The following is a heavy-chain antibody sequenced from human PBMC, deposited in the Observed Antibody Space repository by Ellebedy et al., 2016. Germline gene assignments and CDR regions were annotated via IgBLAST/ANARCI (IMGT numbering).Heavy chain of an antibody. CDR1: GFTFSKYP. V-gene: IGHV3-64*02. Sequence: GESLKISXAASGFTFSKYPMQWVRQAPGKGLDYVSAISGVGDSTFYAASVKGRFTISRDNSKNTLYLQMGSLRAEDTAVYYCARGFDYGVDSVSKAFDCWGLGTLVTVSS. CDR3: ARGFDYGVDSVSKAFDC. D-gene: IGHD4-23*01. CDR2: ISGVGDST. J-gene: IGHJ4*02.